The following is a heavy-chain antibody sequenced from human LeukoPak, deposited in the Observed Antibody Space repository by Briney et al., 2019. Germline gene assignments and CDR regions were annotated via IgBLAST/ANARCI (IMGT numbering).Heavy chain of an antibody. CDR1: GFTFSDYY. CDR2: ISSSGSTI. CDR3: ARDLGYSYGESKINDY. V-gene: IGHV3-11*01. D-gene: IGHD5-18*01. Sequence: PGGTLTLSCAASGFTFSDYYMSWLRQAPGTGLEWVSYISSSGSTIYYADSVKRRFTISRDNAKNSLYLQMNSLRAEDTAVYYCARDLGYSYGESKINDYRGQGTLVTVSS. J-gene: IGHJ4*02.